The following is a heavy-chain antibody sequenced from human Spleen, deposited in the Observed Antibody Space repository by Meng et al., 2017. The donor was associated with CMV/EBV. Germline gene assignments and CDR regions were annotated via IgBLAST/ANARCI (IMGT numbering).Heavy chain of an antibody. CDR1: GFIFSSYY. Sequence: GESLKISCAASGFIFSSYYMTWVRQAPGKGLEWVSSITSGSGSIYYADSVNGRFTVSRDNARNSLYLQMNTLRAEDTAVYYCTREKECSSTSCQFDLYYYYGMGVWGQGTTVTVSS. V-gene: IGHV3-21*01. CDR2: ITSGSGSI. J-gene: IGHJ6*02. CDR3: TREKECSSTSCQFDLYYYYGMGV. D-gene: IGHD2-2*01.